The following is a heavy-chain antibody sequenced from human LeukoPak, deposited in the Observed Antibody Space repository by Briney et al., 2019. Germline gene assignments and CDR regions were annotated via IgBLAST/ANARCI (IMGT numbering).Heavy chain of an antibody. CDR3: ARDHLKGISVMAR. Sequence: AASVKVSCKASGYTFTSYYMHWVRQAPGQGLEWMGIINPSGGSTSYAQKFQGRVTMTRDMSTSTVYMELSSLRSEDTAVYYCARDHLKGISVMARWGQGTLVTVSS. CDR2: INPSGGST. V-gene: IGHV1-46*01. CDR1: GYTFTSYY. J-gene: IGHJ4*02. D-gene: IGHD5-24*01.